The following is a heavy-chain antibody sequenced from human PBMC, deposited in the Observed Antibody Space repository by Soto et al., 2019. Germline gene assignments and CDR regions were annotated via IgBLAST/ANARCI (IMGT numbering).Heavy chain of an antibody. J-gene: IGHJ5*02. CDR1: GGTFSSYA. V-gene: IGHV1-69*12. CDR3: ARDLFEGIAVAGTPSNWFDP. Sequence: QVQLVQSGAEVKKPGSSVKVSCKASGGTFSSYAISWVRQAPGQGLEWMGGIIPIFGTANYAQKFQGRVTITADESTSTAYMELSSLRSEDTAVYYCARDLFEGIAVAGTPSNWFDPWGQGTLVTVSS. CDR2: IIPIFGTA. D-gene: IGHD6-19*01.